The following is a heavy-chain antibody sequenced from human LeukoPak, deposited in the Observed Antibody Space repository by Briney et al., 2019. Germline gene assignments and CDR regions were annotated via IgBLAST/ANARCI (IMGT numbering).Heavy chain of an antibody. Sequence: GGSLRLSCAASGFTFDAYSMHWVRHAPGKGLEWVSGISWNSGSIVYADSVKGRFTISRDNAKNSLYLQMNSLRAEDTALYYCAKDSGYYYGSGSYRAPYYGMDVWGQGTTVTVSS. CDR3: AKDSGYYYGSGSYRAPYYGMDV. V-gene: IGHV3-9*01. CDR1: GFTFDAYS. D-gene: IGHD3-10*01. CDR2: ISWNSGSI. J-gene: IGHJ6*02.